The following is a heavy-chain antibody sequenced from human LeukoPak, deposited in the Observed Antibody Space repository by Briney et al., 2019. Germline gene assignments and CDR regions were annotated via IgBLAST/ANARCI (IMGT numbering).Heavy chain of an antibody. CDR1: GFTFDDYA. Sequence: PGGSLRLSCAASGFTFDDYAMHWVRQAPGKGLEWVSGISWNSGSIGYADSVKGRFTISRDNAKNSLYLQMNSLRAEDTALYYCAKDRGGIPSGDFDYWGQGTLVTVSS. J-gene: IGHJ4*02. CDR2: ISWNSGSI. CDR3: AKDRGGIPSGDFDY. D-gene: IGHD2-15*01. V-gene: IGHV3-9*01.